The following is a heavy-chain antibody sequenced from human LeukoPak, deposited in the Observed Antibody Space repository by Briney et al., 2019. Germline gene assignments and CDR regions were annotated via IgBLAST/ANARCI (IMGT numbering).Heavy chain of an antibody. J-gene: IGHJ4*02. CDR3: ARGRDGYSDY. CDR1: GFTFSSYW. D-gene: IGHD5-24*01. Sequence: GGSLRLSCAASGFTFSSYWMHWVRHAPGKRLVWVSRINSDGISTSYPDSVKGRFTISRDNAKNTLYLQMNSLRAEDTAVYYCARGRDGYSDYWGQGTLVTVSS. CDR2: INSDGIST. V-gene: IGHV3-74*01.